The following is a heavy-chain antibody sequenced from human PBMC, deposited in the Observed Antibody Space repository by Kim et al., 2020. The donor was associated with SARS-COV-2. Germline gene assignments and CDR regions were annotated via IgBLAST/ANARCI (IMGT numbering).Heavy chain of an antibody. V-gene: IGHV4-31*03. Sequence: SETLSLTCTVSGGSISSGGYYWSWIRQHPGKGLEWIGYIYYSGSTYYNPSLKSRVTISVDTSKNQFSLKLSSVTAADTAVYYCARDQAWSSPYSSSWSNYYYYYGMDVWGQGTTVTVSS. D-gene: IGHD6-13*01. CDR1: GGSISSGGYY. CDR2: IYYSGST. CDR3: ARDQAWSSPYSSSWSNYYYYYGMDV. J-gene: IGHJ6*02.